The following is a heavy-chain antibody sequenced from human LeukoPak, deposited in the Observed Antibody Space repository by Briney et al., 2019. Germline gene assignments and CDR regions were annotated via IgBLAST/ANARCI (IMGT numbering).Heavy chain of an antibody. Sequence: GASVKVSCKASGYTFSSCDINWVRQATGQGLEWMGWMNPNSGNTGYAQKFQGRVTMTRNTSISTAYMELSSLRSEDTAVYYCARVSMVRGAAPYNWFDPWGQGTLVTVSS. CDR3: ARVSMVRGAAPYNWFDP. J-gene: IGHJ5*02. V-gene: IGHV1-8*01. CDR2: MNPNSGNT. D-gene: IGHD3-10*01. CDR1: GYTFSSCD.